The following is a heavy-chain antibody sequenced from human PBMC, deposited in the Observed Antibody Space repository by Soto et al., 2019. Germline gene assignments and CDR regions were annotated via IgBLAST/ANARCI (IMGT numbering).Heavy chain of an antibody. CDR2: ISGSGGST. D-gene: IGHD2-15*01. CDR3: AKGYCSSGSCSFDL. CDR1: GFTFSNYA. Sequence: GGSLRLSCAASGFTFSNYAMSWVRQAPGKGLEWISVISGSGGSTYYTDSVKGRFTISRDNSKNTMYLQTNSLRAEDTAVYYCAKGYCSSGSCSFDLWGQGTLVTVSS. V-gene: IGHV3-23*01. J-gene: IGHJ5*02.